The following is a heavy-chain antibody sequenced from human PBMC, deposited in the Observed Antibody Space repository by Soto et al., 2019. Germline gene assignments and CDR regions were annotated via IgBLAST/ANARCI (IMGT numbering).Heavy chain of an antibody. J-gene: IGHJ6*02. V-gene: IGHV3-30-3*01. D-gene: IGHD3-3*01. CDR1: GFTFSSYA. Sequence: GGSLRLSCAASGFTFSSYAMHWVRQAPGKGLEWVAVISYDGSNKYYADSVKGRFTISRDNSKNTLYLQMNSLRAEDTAVYYCARGRYDFWSGYYTAYYHYGMDVWGQRTTVTVS. CDR3: ARGRYDFWSGYYTAYYHYGMDV. CDR2: ISYDGSNK.